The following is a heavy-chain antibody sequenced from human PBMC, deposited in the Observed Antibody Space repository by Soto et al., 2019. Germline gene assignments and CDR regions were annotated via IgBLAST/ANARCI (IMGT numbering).Heavy chain of an antibody. CDR1: GYSFTSDW. CDR3: ARPGVAGAKHAFDF. J-gene: IGHJ3*01. Sequence: GESLKISFKGSGYSFTSDWIGWVRQMPGKGLEWMGIIYPGDSDTRYSPSFQGQVTISADKAISTAYLQWSSLKASDTAVYYCARPGVAGAKHAFDFWGQGTMVTVSS. D-gene: IGHD6-25*01. CDR2: IYPGDSDT. V-gene: IGHV5-51*01.